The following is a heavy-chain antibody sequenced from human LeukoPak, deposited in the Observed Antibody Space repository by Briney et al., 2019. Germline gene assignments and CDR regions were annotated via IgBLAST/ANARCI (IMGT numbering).Heavy chain of an antibody. CDR3: ARVKWGYDSSGYPDY. CDR2: ISSSSSYI. D-gene: IGHD3-22*01. J-gene: IGHJ4*02. CDR1: GFTFSSYS. Sequence: GGSLRLSCAASGFTFSSYSMNWVRQAPGKGLEWVSSISSSSSYIYYADSVKGRFTISRDNAKNSLYLQMNSLRAEDTAVYYCARVKWGYDSSGYPDYWGQGTLVTVSS. V-gene: IGHV3-21*01.